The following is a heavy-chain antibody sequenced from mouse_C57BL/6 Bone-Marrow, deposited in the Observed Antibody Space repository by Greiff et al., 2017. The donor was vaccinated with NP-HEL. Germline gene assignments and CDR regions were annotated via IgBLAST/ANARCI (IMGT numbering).Heavy chain of an antibody. V-gene: IGHV2-3*01. D-gene: IGHD2-3*01. CDR3: AKPEGGYYGRYYYAMDY. CDR2: IWGDGST. J-gene: IGHJ4*01. Sequence: VMLVESGPGLVAPSQSLSITCTVSGFSLTSYGVSWVRQPPGKGLEWLGVIWGDGSTNYHSALISRLSISKDNSKSQVFLKLNRLQSDDTATYYCAKPEGGYYGRYYYAMDYWGQGTSVTVSS. CDR1: GFSLTSYG.